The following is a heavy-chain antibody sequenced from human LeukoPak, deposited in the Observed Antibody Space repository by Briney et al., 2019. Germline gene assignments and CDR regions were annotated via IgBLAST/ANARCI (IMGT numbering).Heavy chain of an antibody. CDR1: GFTFSSNN. Sequence: PGGSLRLSFAASGFTFSSNNMTGVRQAPGKGLEGVANIKQDGSEKYYVDSVKGRFTISRDNAKNSLYLQMNSLRAEDTAVYYCAREGIIAVAGTHDYWGQGTLVTVSS. J-gene: IGHJ4*02. D-gene: IGHD6-19*01. CDR2: IKQDGSEK. CDR3: AREGIIAVAGTHDY. V-gene: IGHV3-7*01.